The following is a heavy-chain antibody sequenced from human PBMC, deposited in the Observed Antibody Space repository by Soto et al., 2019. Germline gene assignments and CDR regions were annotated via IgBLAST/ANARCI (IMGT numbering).Heavy chain of an antibody. Sequence: PGGSLRLSCAASGFTFNGYAMNWVRQAPGKGLEWVLYISCSSTTIYYADSVKGRFTISRDNAQNSLFLQMNSLRAEDTAVFYCARESGWFDMDVWGKGTTVTVSS. CDR2: ISCSSTTI. V-gene: IGHV3-48*01. CDR1: GFTFNGYA. J-gene: IGHJ6*04. D-gene: IGHD6-19*01. CDR3: ARESGWFDMDV.